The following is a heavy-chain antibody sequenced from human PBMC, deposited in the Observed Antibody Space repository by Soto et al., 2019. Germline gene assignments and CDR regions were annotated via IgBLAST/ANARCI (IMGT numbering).Heavy chain of an antibody. CDR3: ARGGRFQFSNWFDP. CDR2: IYSSGST. CDR1: GGSISSGGYY. J-gene: IGHJ5*02. V-gene: IGHV4-31*03. Sequence: QVQLQESGPGLVKPSQTLSLTCTVSGGSISSGGYYWSWIRQHPGKGLEWIGYIYSSGSTYYNPSLKSRVTISADTSKNPFSLKLSSVTAADTAMYYCARGGRFQFSNWFDPWGQGTLVTVSS. D-gene: IGHD3-10*01.